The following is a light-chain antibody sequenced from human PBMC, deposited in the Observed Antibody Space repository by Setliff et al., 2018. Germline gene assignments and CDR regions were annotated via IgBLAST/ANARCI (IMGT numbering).Light chain of an antibody. CDR1: SSDVGGYNY. V-gene: IGLV2-14*01. Sequence: LTQPASVSGSPGQSITISCTGTSSDVGGYNYVSWYQQHPGKAPKLMIYDVSKRPSGVSNRFSGSKSGNTASLTISGLQAEDEADYYCSSYTSSSTYFFGTGTRSPS. CDR2: DVS. CDR3: SSYTSSSTYF. J-gene: IGLJ1*01.